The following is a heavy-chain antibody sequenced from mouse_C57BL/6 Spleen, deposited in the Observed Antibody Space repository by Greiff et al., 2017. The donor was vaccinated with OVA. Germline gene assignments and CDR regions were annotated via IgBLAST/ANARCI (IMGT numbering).Heavy chain of an antibody. Sequence: LVESGAELVRPGASVTLSCKASGYTFTDYEMHWVKQTPVHGLEWIGAIDPETGGTAYNQKFKGKAILTADKSSSTAYMELRSLTSEDSAVYYCTRSRDYDVRDFDYWGQGTTLTVSS. CDR3: TRSRDYDVRDFDY. J-gene: IGHJ2*01. CDR2: IDPETGGT. CDR1: GYTFTDYE. D-gene: IGHD2-4*01. V-gene: IGHV1-15*01.